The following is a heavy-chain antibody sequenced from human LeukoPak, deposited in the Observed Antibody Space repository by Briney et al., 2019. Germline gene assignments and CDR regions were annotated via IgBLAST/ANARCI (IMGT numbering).Heavy chain of an antibody. CDR3: AKSSLVITTTGWFDP. Sequence: PGRSLRLSCAASGFTFSSYGMHWVRQAPGKGLEWVAVIWYDGSNKYYADSVKGRFTISRDNSKNTLYLQMNSLRAEDTAVYYCAKSSLVITTTGWFDPWGQGTLVTVSS. J-gene: IGHJ5*02. CDR1: GFTFSSYG. V-gene: IGHV3-33*06. CDR2: IWYDGSNK. D-gene: IGHD3-22*01.